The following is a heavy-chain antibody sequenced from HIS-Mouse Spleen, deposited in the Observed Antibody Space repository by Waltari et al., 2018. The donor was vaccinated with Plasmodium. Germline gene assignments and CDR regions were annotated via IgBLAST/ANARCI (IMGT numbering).Heavy chain of an antibody. D-gene: IGHD6-13*01. Sequence: QVQLVQSGAEVKKPGASVKVSCKASGYTFTGYYIPWVGQAPGQGLEWMGWINPNSGGTNYAQKFQGRVTMTRDTSISTAYMELSRLRSDDTAVYYCARVLGYKAAAGTFVEYFQHWGQGTLVTVSS. J-gene: IGHJ1*01. CDR3: ARVLGYKAAAGTFVEYFQH. V-gene: IGHV1-2*02. CDR2: INPNSGGT. CDR1: GYTFTGYY.